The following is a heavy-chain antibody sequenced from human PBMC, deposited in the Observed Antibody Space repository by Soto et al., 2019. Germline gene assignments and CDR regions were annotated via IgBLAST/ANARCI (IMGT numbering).Heavy chain of an antibody. CDR1: GFTWSSHA. CDR3: AKAISLPTVYYFDY. V-gene: IGHV3-23*01. CDR2: ISGGGGST. J-gene: IGHJ4*02. Sequence: EVQLSECGGGLVQPGGSLRLSFTASGFTWSSHAMSWVRQAPGKGLEWVSDISGGGGSTHYSDSVKGRFTISRDTSNNQQTLQMNSLRAEDKAVYYCAKAISLPTVYYFDYWGKGTMVTVSS.